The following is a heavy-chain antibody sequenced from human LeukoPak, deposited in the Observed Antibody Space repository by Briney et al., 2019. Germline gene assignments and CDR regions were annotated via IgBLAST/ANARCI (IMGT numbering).Heavy chain of an antibody. D-gene: IGHD3-10*01. CDR1: GGSFNFYF. CDR3: ARSHGSGKDAFDI. J-gene: IGHJ3*02. V-gene: IGHV4-34*01. Sequence: SETLSLTCTVSGGSFNFYFWHWIRQPSGKGLEWLADIDNRGSTQYNPSLRGRGTISVDTSRNHVSLRLTSVTAADTAVYFCARSHGSGKDAFDIWAKGQWSPSLQ. CDR2: IDNRGST.